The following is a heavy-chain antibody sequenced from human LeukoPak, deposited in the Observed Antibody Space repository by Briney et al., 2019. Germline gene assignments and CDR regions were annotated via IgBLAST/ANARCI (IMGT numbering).Heavy chain of an antibody. J-gene: IGHJ6*03. CDR3: ARDKRDYVWRSVGYYYYYYMDV. V-gene: IGHV3-7*01. CDR2: IKQDGSEK. D-gene: IGHD3-16*01. CDR1: GFTFRSYW. Sequence: GGSLRLSCAASGFTFRSYWMSWVRQAPGKGLEWVANIKQDGSEKYYVDSVKSRFTISRDNAKNSLYLQMNSLRAEDTAVYYCARDKRDYVWRSVGYYYYYYMDVWGKGTTVTVS.